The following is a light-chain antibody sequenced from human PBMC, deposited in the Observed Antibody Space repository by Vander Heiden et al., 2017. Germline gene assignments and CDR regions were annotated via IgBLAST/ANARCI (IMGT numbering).Light chain of an antibody. CDR1: QSVSSN. J-gene: IGKJ2*01. Sequence: EIVMTQSPATLSVSPGERATLSCRASQSVSSNLAWYQQKPGQAPRLLIYTASTRATGIPARFSGSGSGTDFTLTISSLQSEDFAVYYCQQDNTWPRSFGQGTKLEIK. CDR3: QQDNTWPRS. CDR2: TAS. V-gene: IGKV3-15*01.